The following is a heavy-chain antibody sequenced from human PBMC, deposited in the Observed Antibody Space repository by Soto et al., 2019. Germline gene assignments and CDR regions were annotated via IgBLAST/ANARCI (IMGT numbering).Heavy chain of an antibody. CDR2: IYYSGST. CDR3: AIRCADAFDI. J-gene: IGHJ3*02. V-gene: IGHV4-59*08. D-gene: IGHD3-10*01. CDR1: GGSISSYY. Sequence: QVQLQESGPGLVKPSETLSLTCTVSGGSISSYYWSWIRQPPGKGLEWIGYIYYSGSTNYNPSLTGLATISVHTSKTQSSLKLSSVTAADTAVSYSAIRCADAFDIWGQWTMVTVSS.